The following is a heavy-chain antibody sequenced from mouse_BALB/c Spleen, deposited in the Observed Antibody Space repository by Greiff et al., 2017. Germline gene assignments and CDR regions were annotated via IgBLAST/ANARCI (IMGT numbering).Heavy chain of an antibody. J-gene: IGHJ3*01. CDR1: GFNIKDSY. V-gene: IGHV14-3*02. D-gene: IGHD2-4*01. Sequence: VQLQQSGAELVKPGASVKLSCTASGFNIKDSYMHWVKQRPEQGLEWIGRIDPANGNTKYDPKFQGKVTITADTSSNTAYLQLSSLTSEDTAVYYCAIRAYDYVGPWFAYWGQGTLVTVSA. CDR2: IDPANGNT. CDR3: AIRAYDYVGPWFAY.